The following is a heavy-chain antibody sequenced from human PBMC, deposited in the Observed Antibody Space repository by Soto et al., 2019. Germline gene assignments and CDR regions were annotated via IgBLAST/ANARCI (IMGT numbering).Heavy chain of an antibody. V-gene: IGHV1-3*01. J-gene: IGHJ6*03. Sequence: ASVKVSCKASGFTFTNYAIHWVRQAPGQRLEWMGWINAGNGNTKYSQKFQGRVTITSDTSATTAYMELSSLRSEDTAQYYCAKTGDYYYRDVGGKGTRVTVSS. CDR3: AKTGDYYYRDV. CDR2: INAGNGNT. CDR1: GFTFTNYA.